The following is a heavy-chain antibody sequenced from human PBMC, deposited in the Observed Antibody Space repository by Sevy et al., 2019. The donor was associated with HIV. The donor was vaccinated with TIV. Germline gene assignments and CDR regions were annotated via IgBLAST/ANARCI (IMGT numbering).Heavy chain of an antibody. CDR3: AKDRRGYCSGGSCYPLDY. CDR2: ISGSGGST. CDR1: GFTFSSYA. D-gene: IGHD2-15*01. V-gene: IGHV3-23*01. J-gene: IGHJ4*02. Sequence: GGSLRLSCAASGFTFSSYAMSWVRQAPGKGLEWVSAISGSGGSTYYADSVKGRFTISRDNSKNTLYLQMNSLRAEDTALYYCAKDRRGYCSGGSCYPLDYWGQGTLVTVSS.